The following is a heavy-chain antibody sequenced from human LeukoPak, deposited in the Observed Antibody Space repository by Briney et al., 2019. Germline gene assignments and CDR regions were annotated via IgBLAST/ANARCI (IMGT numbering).Heavy chain of an antibody. J-gene: IGHJ6*02. CDR1: GFXFSSYG. CDR2: ISFDGRSK. Sequence: PGGSLRLSCVASGFXFSSYGMHWVRQAPGKGLEWVALISFDGRSKFYADSVKGRFTVSRDNSRNTLYLQMNSLRPEDTAVYYCARVGTVTTNYYYPMDVWGQGTTVTVSS. CDR3: ARVGTVTTNYYYPMDV. V-gene: IGHV3-30*03. D-gene: IGHD1-1*01.